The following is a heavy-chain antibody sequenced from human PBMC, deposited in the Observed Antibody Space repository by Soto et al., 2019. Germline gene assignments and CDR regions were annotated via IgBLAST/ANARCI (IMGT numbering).Heavy chain of an antibody. D-gene: IGHD1-26*01. CDR3: AKDVGASDY. CDR1: GFSFNSYA. CDR2: ISGSGDST. J-gene: IGHJ4*03. V-gene: IGHV3-23*01. Sequence: PGGSLRLSCAASGFSFNSYAVSWVRQAPGKGLEWVSGISGSGDSTYYADSVKGRFTISRDNSKNTLYLQMNSLRAEDTSVYYSAKDVGASDYWGKRTLVTVCS.